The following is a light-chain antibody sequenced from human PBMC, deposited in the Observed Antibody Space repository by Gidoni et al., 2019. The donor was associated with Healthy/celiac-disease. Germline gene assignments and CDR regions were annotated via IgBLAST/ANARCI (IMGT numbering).Light chain of an antibody. CDR1: QSINNY. V-gene: IGKV1-39*01. CDR3: QQSYSPPPWT. J-gene: IGKJ1*01. Sequence: DIQMTQSPSSLSTSVGDRVTITCRASQSINNYLNWYQQKPGKAPKLLIYAASSLQSGVPSRFSGSGSGTDFTLTISSLQPEDFATYYCQQSYSPPPWTFXQXTKVXIK. CDR2: AAS.